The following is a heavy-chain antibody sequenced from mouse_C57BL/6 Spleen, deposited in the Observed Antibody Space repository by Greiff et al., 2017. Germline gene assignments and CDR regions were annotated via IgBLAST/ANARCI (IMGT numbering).Heavy chain of an antibody. V-gene: IGHV1-52*01. CDR3: ARGLLLEDFDY. CDR2: IDPSDSET. J-gene: IGHJ2*01. CDR1: GYTFTSYW. D-gene: IGHD1-1*01. Sequence: QVQLQQPGAELVRPGSSVKLSCKASGYTFTSYWMHWVKQRPIQGLEWIGNIDPSDSETHYNQKFKDKATLTVDKSSSTAYMQLSSLTSDDSAVYYCARGLLLEDFDYWGQGTTLTVSS.